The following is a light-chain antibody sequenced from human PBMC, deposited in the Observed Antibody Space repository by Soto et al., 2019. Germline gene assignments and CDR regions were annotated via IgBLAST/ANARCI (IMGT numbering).Light chain of an antibody. CDR1: SSNIGNNF. V-gene: IGLV1-47*01. Sequence: QSVLTQPPSVSGTPGQRVTISCSGSSSNIGNNFVYWYQHLPGAAPTLVVYSDNHRPSGVPVRFSGSKSGTSASLTISGLRSEDEATYYCATWDSSLSAVVVGGGTKVTVL. CDR2: SDN. J-gene: IGLJ2*01. CDR3: ATWDSSLSAVV.